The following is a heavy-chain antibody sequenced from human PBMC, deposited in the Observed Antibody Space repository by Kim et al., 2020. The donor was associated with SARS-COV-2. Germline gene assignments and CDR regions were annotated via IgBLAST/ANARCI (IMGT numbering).Heavy chain of an antibody. V-gene: IGHV3-30*01. CDR2: SNK. Sequence: SNKYYVDSVKGRFTISRDNSKNTLYLQMNSLRAEDTAVYYCARGSVDDFDYWGQGTLVTVSS. CDR3: ARGSVDDFDY. J-gene: IGHJ4*02. D-gene: IGHD1-26*01.